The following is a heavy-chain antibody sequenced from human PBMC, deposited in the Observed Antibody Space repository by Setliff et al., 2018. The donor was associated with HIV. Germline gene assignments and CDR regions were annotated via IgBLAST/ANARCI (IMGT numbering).Heavy chain of an antibody. V-gene: IGHV1-69*13. CDR3: ATTYYYGVESYSLGY. CDR1: GGTFSSYA. J-gene: IGHJ1*01. Sequence: ASVKVSCKASGGTFSSYAISWVRQAPGQGLEWLGRIIPIFGTPNYAQKFQGRVTITADESRSTAYMELSSLRSEDTAVYYCATTYYYGVESYSLGYWGQGTLVTVSS. CDR2: IIPIFGTP. D-gene: IGHD3-10*01.